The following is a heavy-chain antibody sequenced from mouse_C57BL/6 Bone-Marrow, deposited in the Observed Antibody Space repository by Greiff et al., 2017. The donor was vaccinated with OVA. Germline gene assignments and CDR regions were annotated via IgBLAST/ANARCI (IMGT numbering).Heavy chain of an antibody. D-gene: IGHD1-1*01. CDR2: INPNNGGT. V-gene: IGHV1-22*01. CDR1: GYTFTDYN. Sequence: VQLQQSGPELVKPGASVKMSCKASGYTFTDYNMHWVKQSHGKSLEWIGYINPNNGGTSYNQKFKGKATLTVNKSSSTAYMELRSLTSEDSAVYYCARFYYGSAYAMDYWGQGTSVTVSS. J-gene: IGHJ4*01. CDR3: ARFYYGSAYAMDY.